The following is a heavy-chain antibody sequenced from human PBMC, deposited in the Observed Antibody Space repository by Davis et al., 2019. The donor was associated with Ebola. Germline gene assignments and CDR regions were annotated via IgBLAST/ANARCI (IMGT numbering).Heavy chain of an antibody. CDR2: ISSSGSTI. CDR3: ARDSGSSWNYYYYYGMDV. CDR1: GFTFSSYE. D-gene: IGHD6-13*01. V-gene: IGHV3-48*03. Sequence: GESLKISCAASGFTFSSYEMNWVRQAPGKGLEWVSYISSSGSTIYYADSVKGRFTISRDNAKNSLYLQMNSLRAEDTAVYYCARDSGSSWNYYYYYGMDVWGQGTTVTVSS. J-gene: IGHJ6*02.